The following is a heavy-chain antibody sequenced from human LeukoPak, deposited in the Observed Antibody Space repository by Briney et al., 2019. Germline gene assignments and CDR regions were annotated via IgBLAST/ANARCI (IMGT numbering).Heavy chain of an antibody. CDR1: GFTFSNAW. CDR2: IKSKTDGGTT. CDR3: TTVPYYYDNSGYYHGVFDY. Sequence: KPGGSLRLSCAASGFTFSNAWMSWVRQAPGKGLEWVGHIKSKTDGGTTDYAAPVKGRFTIPKDDSKNTLYLQMNSLKTEDTAVYYCTTVPYYYDNSGYYHGVFDYWGQGTLVTVSS. V-gene: IGHV3-15*01. J-gene: IGHJ4*02. D-gene: IGHD3-22*01.